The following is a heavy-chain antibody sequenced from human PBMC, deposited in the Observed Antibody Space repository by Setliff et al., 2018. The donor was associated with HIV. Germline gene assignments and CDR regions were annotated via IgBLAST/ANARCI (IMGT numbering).Heavy chain of an antibody. J-gene: IGHJ6*02. CDR1: GGSISSGGYY. V-gene: IGHV4-31*03. Sequence: SETLSLTCTVSGGSISSGGYYWSWIRQHPGKGLKWIGYISYSGSTYYNPSLKSRVTMSVDTSKNQFSLKLSSVTAADTAVYYCARNFWNGPPDYYYYGLDVWGQGTTVTVSS. CDR3: ARNFWNGPPDYYYYGLDV. D-gene: IGHD3-3*01. CDR2: ISYSGST.